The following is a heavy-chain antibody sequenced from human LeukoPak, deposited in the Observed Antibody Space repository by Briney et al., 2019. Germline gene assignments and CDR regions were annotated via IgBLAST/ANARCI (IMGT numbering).Heavy chain of an antibody. J-gene: IGHJ5*02. CDR1: GFTFSNYG. D-gene: IGHD3-3*01. V-gene: IGHV3-30*19. Sequence: GGSLRLSCAASGFTFSNYGMHWVRQAPGKGLEWVAVISYDGSDKYYADSVKGRFTISRDNSMNTLYLEMNSPRAEDTAVYYCARERERFLNLWGQGTLVTVSS. CDR3: ARERERFLNL. CDR2: ISYDGSDK.